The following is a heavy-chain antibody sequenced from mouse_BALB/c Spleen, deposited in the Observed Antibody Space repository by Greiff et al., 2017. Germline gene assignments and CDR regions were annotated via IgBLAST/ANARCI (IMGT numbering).Heavy chain of an antibody. D-gene: IGHD2-12*01. CDR2: INPYNDGT. CDR3: ARRTTVTDWYFDV. Sequence: VQLQQSGPELVKPGASVKMSCKASGYTFTSYVMHWVKQKPGQGLEWIGYINPYNDGTKYNEKFKGKATLTSDKSSSTAYMELSSLTSEDSAVYYCARRTTVTDWYFDVWGAGTTVTVSS. V-gene: IGHV1-14*01. CDR1: GYTFTSYV. J-gene: IGHJ1*01.